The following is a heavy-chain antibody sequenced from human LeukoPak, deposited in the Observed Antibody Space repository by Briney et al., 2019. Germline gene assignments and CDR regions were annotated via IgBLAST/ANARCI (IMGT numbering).Heavy chain of an antibody. D-gene: IGHD2-15*01. CDR1: GVSFSGYC. CDR3: PRGPTLLTAFVSCAFAP. CDR2: INHSGSN. Sequence: AETLSLTCAVYGVSFSGYCWSWIRQPPGKGLEWIGEINHSGSNNYNPSLKSRVPISVDTPQHQFSLKLSSVTAAGTAVYCCPRGPTLLTAFVSCAFAPWGEGTLVTVSS. V-gene: IGHV4-34*01. J-gene: IGHJ5*02.